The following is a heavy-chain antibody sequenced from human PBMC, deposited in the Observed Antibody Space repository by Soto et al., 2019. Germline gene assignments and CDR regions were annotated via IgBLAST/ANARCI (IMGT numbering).Heavy chain of an antibody. CDR1: GYTFTSYA. CDR2: INAGNGNT. D-gene: IGHD6-6*01. J-gene: IGHJ4*02. Sequence: ASVKVSCKASGYTFTSYAMHWVRQAPGQRLEWMGWINAGNGNTKYSQKFQGRVTITRDTSASTAYMELSSLRSEDTAVYYCARDASTIAAPLDYWGQGTLLTVSS. V-gene: IGHV1-3*01. CDR3: ARDASTIAAPLDY.